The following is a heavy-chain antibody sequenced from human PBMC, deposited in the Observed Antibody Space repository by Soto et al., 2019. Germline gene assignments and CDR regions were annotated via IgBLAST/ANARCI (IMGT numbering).Heavy chain of an antibody. CDR2: ISYDGSNK. V-gene: IGHV3-30*18. J-gene: IGHJ3*01. CDR3: AKEQWLVAPAFDV. CDR1: GFTFSSYG. Sequence: QVQLVESGGGVVQPGRSLRLSCAASGFTFSSYGMHWVRQAPGKGLEWVAVISYDGSNKYYADSVKGRFTISRDNSKNTLYLQMNSLRAEDTAVYYCAKEQWLVAPAFDVWGQGTMVTVSS. D-gene: IGHD6-19*01.